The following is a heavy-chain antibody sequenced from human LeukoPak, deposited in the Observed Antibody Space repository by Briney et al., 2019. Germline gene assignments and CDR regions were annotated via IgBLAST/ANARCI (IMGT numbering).Heavy chain of an antibody. CDR2: IYYSGST. Sequence: SETLSLTCTVSGGSISSSSYYWGWIRQPPGKGLEWIGYIYYSGSTNYNPSLKSRVTISVDTSKNQFSLKLSSVTAADTAVYYCARDNDYWGQGTLVTVSS. CDR3: ARDNDY. CDR1: GGSISSSSYY. V-gene: IGHV4-61*01. J-gene: IGHJ4*02.